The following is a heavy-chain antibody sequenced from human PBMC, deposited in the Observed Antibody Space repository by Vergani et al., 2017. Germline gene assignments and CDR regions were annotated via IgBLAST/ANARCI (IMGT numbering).Heavy chain of an antibody. Sequence: QVQLQESGPGLVKPSETLSLTCTVSGGSISSYYWSWIRQPPGKGLEWIGYIYYSGSTNYNPSLKSRVTISVDTSKNQFSLKLSAVTAADTAVYYCARASSSSWLCDYWGQGTLVTVSS. D-gene: IGHD6-13*01. CDR2: IYYSGST. J-gene: IGHJ4*02. CDR1: GGSISSYY. CDR3: ARASSSSWLCDY. V-gene: IGHV4-59*13.